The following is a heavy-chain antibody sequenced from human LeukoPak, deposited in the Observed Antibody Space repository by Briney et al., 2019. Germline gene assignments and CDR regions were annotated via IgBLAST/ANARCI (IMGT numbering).Heavy chain of an antibody. D-gene: IGHD5-12*01. J-gene: IGHJ3*02. Sequence: SETLSLTCTVSGGTINNYYWSWIRQPPGKGLEWIGYIYYSGSANYNPSLTSRVIISADTSKNKFSLKLSSVTAADTAVYYCARVKYRGYDSLGQDAFDIWGQGTMVTVSS. CDR2: IYYSGSA. CDR3: ARVKYRGYDSLGQDAFDI. CDR1: GGTINNYY. V-gene: IGHV4-59*01.